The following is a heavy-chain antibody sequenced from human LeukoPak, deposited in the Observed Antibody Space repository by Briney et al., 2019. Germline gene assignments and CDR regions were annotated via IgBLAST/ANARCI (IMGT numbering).Heavy chain of an antibody. CDR1: GFTVSSNY. Sequence: PGGSLRVSCAASGFTVSSNYMSWVRQAPGKGLEWVSVIYSGGSTYYADSVKGRFTISRDNSKNTLYLQMNSLRAEDTAVYYCASRIDYWGQGTLVTVSS. CDR3: ASRIDY. CDR2: IYSGGST. V-gene: IGHV3-66*01. J-gene: IGHJ4*02.